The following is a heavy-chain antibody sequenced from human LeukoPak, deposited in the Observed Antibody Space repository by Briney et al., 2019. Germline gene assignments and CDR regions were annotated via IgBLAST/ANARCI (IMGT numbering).Heavy chain of an antibody. D-gene: IGHD3-10*01. Sequence: SETLSLTCTVSGGSLSSYYWSWIRQPPGKGLEWIAYIHYSGSTNYNPSLKSRVTISVDTSKNQISLKLSSVTAADTAVYYCARGVGEYYFDYWGQGTLVTVSS. CDR3: ARGVGEYYFDY. CDR1: GGSLSSYY. CDR2: IHYSGST. J-gene: IGHJ4*02. V-gene: IGHV4-59*01.